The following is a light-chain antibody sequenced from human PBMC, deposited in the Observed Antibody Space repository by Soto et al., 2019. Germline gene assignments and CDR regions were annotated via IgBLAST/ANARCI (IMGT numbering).Light chain of an antibody. J-gene: IGKJ2*03. CDR1: QSVSSY. V-gene: IGKV3D-15*01. Sequence: EIVLTQSPATLSLSPGERATLSCRASQSVSSYLAWYQQKPGQAPRLLIYGASSRATGIPDRFSGSGSGTDFTLAISRLESEDFAVYYCQQYNNWPYSFGQGTKVDIK. CDR3: QQYNNWPYS. CDR2: GAS.